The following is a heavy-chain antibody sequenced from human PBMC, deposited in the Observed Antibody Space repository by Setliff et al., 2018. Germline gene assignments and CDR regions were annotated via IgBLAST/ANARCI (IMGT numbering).Heavy chain of an antibody. CDR3: ARTRTAMPNDAFDI. Sequence: GGSLRLSCAASGFTFTNYIIHWVRQAPGKGLEWVAVMSLDETNKYYADSVRGRFTISRDNSKNTLYLQMNSLRAEDTAVYYCARTRTAMPNDAFDIWGQGTMVTVSS. D-gene: IGHD5-18*01. CDR2: MSLDETNK. V-gene: IGHV3-30-3*01. J-gene: IGHJ3*02. CDR1: GFTFTNYI.